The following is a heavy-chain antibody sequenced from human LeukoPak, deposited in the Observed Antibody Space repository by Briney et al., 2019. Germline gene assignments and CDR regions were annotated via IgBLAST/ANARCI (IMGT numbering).Heavy chain of an antibody. CDR3: ARLGSYGYVDY. CDR2: IYSGGST. D-gene: IGHD5-18*01. Sequence: PGGSLRLSCAASGFTVSSNYMSWVRQAPGKGLEWASVIYSGGSTYYADSVKGRFTTSRHNSKNTLYLQMNSLRAEDTAVYYCARLGSYGYVDYWGQGTLVTVSS. CDR1: GFTVSSNY. J-gene: IGHJ4*02. V-gene: IGHV3-53*04.